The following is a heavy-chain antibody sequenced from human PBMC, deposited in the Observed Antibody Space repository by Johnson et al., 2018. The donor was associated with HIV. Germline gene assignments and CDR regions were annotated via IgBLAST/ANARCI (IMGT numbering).Heavy chain of an antibody. J-gene: IGHJ3*02. D-gene: IGHD2-21*02. CDR2: ISYDGSNK. CDR1: GFTFSCCG. V-gene: IGHV3-30*19. CDR3: VRKVVTADDAFDI. Sequence: QVQLVESGGGVVQPGGSLRFSCAASGFTFSCCGMHWVRQAPGKGLEWVAVISYDGSNKYYADSVKGRFTISRDNSKNTLYLQMGSLRAEDMAVYYCVRKVVTADDAFDIWGQGTMVTVSS.